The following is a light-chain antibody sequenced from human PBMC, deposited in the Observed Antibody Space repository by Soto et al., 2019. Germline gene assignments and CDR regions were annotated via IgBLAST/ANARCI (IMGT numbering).Light chain of an antibody. CDR3: QQYGSSGT. CDR2: GAS. CDR1: QVVRNNY. Sequence: IVLTQSPATLSFSPRESATLSCRASQVVRNNYLAWYQQKPDQAPRLLIYGASNRATSIPDRFSGRGAGTDFTLTISRLELEDVAVYYCQQYGSSGTFGQGTKVDNK. V-gene: IGKV3-20*01. J-gene: IGKJ1*01.